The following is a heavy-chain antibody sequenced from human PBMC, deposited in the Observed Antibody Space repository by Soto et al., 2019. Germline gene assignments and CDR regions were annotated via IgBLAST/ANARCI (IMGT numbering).Heavy chain of an antibody. Sequence: ETLSLTCTVSGGSISSYYWSWIRQPPGKGLEWIGYIYYSGSTNYNPSLKSRVTISVDTSKNQFSLKLSSVTAADTAVYYCARDKRYSYGYYYYYGMDVWGQGTTVTVSS. J-gene: IGHJ6*02. D-gene: IGHD5-18*01. CDR2: IYYSGST. CDR1: GGSISSYY. CDR3: ARDKRYSYGYYYYYGMDV. V-gene: IGHV4-59*01.